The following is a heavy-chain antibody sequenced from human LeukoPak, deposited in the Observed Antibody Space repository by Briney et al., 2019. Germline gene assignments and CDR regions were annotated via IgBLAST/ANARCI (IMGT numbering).Heavy chain of an antibody. V-gene: IGHV1-8*01. D-gene: IGHD3-9*01. J-gene: IGHJ4*02. Sequence: ASVKVSCKASGYTFTSYDINWVRQAPGQGLEWMGWMNPNCGNTGYAQKFQGRVTMTRNTSISTAYMELSSLRSEDTAVYYWAREYYDILTGQTYYFDYWGQGTLVTVSS. CDR3: AREYYDILTGQTYYFDY. CDR1: GYTFTSYD. CDR2: MNPNCGNT.